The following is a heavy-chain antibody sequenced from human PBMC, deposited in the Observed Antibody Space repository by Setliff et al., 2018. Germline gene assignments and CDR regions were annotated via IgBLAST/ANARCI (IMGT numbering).Heavy chain of an antibody. Sequence: ASVKVSCKASGGTFSNYGVSWVRQAPGQGLEWMGGTIPLFGTTDYAQKFHGRVTITTDESTSTAYMELSRLTSDDTAVYYCAREGVDTRSSTDYRYYMDVWGQGTRSPSP. V-gene: IGHV1-69*05. CDR2: TIPLFGTT. CDR1: GGTFSNYG. J-gene: IGHJ6*03. D-gene: IGHD2-15*01. CDR3: AREGVDTRSSTDYRYYMDV.